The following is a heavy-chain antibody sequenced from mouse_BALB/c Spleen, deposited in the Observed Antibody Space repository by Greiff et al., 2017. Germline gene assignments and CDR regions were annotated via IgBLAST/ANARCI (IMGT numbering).Heavy chain of an antibody. D-gene: IGHD1-1*01. J-gene: IGHJ4*01. Sequence: EVQLQQSGPELVKPGASVKMSCKASGYTFTSYVMHWVKQKPGQGLEWIGYINPYNDGTKYNEKFKGKATLTSDKSSSTAYMELSSLTSEDSAVYYCARSEKSDYYGYAMDYWGQGTSVTVSS. CDR1: GYTFTSYV. V-gene: IGHV1-14*01. CDR2: INPYNDGT. CDR3: ARSEKSDYYGYAMDY.